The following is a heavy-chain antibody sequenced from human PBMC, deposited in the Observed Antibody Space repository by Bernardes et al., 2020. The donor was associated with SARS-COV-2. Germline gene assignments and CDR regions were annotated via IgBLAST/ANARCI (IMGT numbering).Heavy chain of an antibody. CDR2: ISAYNGTT. CDR3: ARVRRTRGSYSAPPATWYYFDY. D-gene: IGHD1-26*01. CDR1: GYTFTSYG. J-gene: IGHJ4*02. Sequence: ASVKVSCKASGYTFTSYGISWVRQAPGQGLEWMGWISAYNGTTTYAQKLQGRVTMTTDTSTSTAYMELRSLRSDDTAVYYCARVRRTRGSYSAPPATWYYFDYWGQGTLVTGSS. V-gene: IGHV1-18*01.